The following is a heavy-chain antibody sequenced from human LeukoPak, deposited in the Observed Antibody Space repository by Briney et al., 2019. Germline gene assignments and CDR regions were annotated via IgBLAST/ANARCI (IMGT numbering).Heavy chain of an antibody. Sequence: PGGSLRLSCAASGFTFSRYWMNWVRQAPGKGLEWVSFIFSSSTYIYYTDSVKGRFTISRDNAKNSLYLQMNSLRAEDTAVYYCARDFYDGFALDYWGQGTLVTVSS. J-gene: IGHJ4*02. CDR3: ARDFYDGFALDY. CDR1: GFTFSRYW. D-gene: IGHD2/OR15-2a*01. CDR2: IFSSSTYI. V-gene: IGHV3-21*01.